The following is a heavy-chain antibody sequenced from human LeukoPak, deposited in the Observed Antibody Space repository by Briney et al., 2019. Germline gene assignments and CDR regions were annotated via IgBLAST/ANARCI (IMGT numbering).Heavy chain of an antibody. Sequence: SGTLSLTCTVSGGSITSTNWWTWVRQPPGKGLEWIGEIYQSGSTNYNPSLKSRVSMSIDASRNQFSLRLNSVTAADTAVYFCASLTTDCDGGDCYRWFDPWGQGTLVTVSS. CDR1: GGSITSTNW. V-gene: IGHV4-4*02. J-gene: IGHJ5*02. CDR2: IYQSGST. CDR3: ASLTTDCDGGDCYRWFDP. D-gene: IGHD2-21*02.